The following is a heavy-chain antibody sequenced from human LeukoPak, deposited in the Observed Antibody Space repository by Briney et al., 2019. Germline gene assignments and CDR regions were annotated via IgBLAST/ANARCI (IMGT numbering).Heavy chain of an antibody. V-gene: IGHV3-53*01. CDR2: IYSGGTT. CDR1: GFSVSSNF. CDR3: ARDGYGNNYMDV. Sequence: PGGSLRLSCAAYGFSVSSNFMSWVRQAPGKGLEWVSVIYSGGTTYYADSVKGRFTISRDNSKNTLSLQMNNLRAEDTAAYYCARDGYGNNYMDVWGKGTTVTVSS. J-gene: IGHJ6*03. D-gene: IGHD1/OR15-1a*01.